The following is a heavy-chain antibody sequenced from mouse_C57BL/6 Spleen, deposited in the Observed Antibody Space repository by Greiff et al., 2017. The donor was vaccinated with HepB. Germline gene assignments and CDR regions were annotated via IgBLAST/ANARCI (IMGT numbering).Heavy chain of an antibody. Sequence: VQLQQSGAELVRPGASVTLSCKASGYTFTDYEMHWVKQTPVHGLEWIGAIDPETGGTAYNQKFKGKAILTADKSSSTAYMELRSLTSEDSAVYYCTRMVTTGVFDYWGQGTTLTVSS. J-gene: IGHJ2*01. CDR2: IDPETGGT. D-gene: IGHD2-2*01. V-gene: IGHV1-15*01. CDR3: TRMVTTGVFDY. CDR1: GYTFTDYE.